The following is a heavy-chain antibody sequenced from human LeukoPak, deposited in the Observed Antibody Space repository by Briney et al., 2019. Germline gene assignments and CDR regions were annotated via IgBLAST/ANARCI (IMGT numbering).Heavy chain of an antibody. J-gene: IGHJ4*02. D-gene: IGHD3-10*01. V-gene: IGHV5-51*01. Sequence: GESLKISCKGSGYSFTKYWIGWVRQMPGKGLEWMGIIYPGDSDIRYSPSFQGQVTISADKSINTAYLQWSSLKASDTAIYYCARQDGEGTYYVDSWGQGTLVTVS. CDR3: ARQDGEGTYYVDS. CDR2: IYPGDSDI. CDR1: GYSFTKYW.